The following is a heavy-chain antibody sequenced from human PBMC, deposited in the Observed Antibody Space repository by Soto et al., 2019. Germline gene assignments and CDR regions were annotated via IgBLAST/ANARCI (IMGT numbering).Heavy chain of an antibody. V-gene: IGHV4-34*01. CDR2: INHSGST. D-gene: IGHD3-3*01. J-gene: IGHJ4*02. CDR3: ARGIFGVVIFPVFDY. Sequence: KPSETLSLTLAVYGGSFSCYYCSWIRQPPGKGRAWRRGINHSGSTNYNTSLKSRVTMSLDTSKNKFSLKLSSVTAADTAVYYCARGIFGVVIFPVFDYWGQGTLVTVSS. CDR1: GGSFSCYY.